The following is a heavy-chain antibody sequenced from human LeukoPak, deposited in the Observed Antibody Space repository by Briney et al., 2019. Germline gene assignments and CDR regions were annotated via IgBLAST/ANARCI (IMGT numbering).Heavy chain of an antibody. CDR3: ARHRVSSGYGFDP. Sequence: SETLSLTCTVWGGSISIGRYYWSWIRQPAGKGLEWIVRIYTSGSTNYNPSLKSRVTISVDTSKNQFSLKLMSVTATETAVYYCARHRVSSGYGFDPWGQGTLVTVSS. CDR1: GGSISIGRYY. V-gene: IGHV4-61*02. J-gene: IGHJ5*02. D-gene: IGHD3-22*01. CDR2: IYTSGST.